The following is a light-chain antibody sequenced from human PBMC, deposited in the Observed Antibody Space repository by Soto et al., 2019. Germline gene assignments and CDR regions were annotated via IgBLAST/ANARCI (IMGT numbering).Light chain of an antibody. Sequence: SALTHPASVSWSPGQSITISCTGSSNDIGAYKYVSWYQQYPGKAPKLIIFEVSNRPSGVSNRFSGSKSGNTASLTIAGLQAEDEADYHCSSYTTGSTLYVFGGGTKV. CDR2: EVS. CDR1: SNDIGAYKY. V-gene: IGLV2-14*01. J-gene: IGLJ1*01. CDR3: SSYTTGSTLYV.